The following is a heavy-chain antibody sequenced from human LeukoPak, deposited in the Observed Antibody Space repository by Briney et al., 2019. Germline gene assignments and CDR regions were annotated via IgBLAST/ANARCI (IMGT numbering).Heavy chain of an antibody. CDR1: GGTFSSYA. D-gene: IGHD1-26*01. CDR3: ARPVGAQYYFDY. V-gene: IGHV5-51*01. J-gene: IGHJ4*02. CDR2: IYPGDSDT. Sequence: KVSCKASGGTFSSYAISWVRQAPGQGLEWMGIIYPGDSDTRYSPSFQGQVTISADKSISTAYLQWSSLKASDTAMYYCARPVGAQYYFDYWGQGTLVTVSS.